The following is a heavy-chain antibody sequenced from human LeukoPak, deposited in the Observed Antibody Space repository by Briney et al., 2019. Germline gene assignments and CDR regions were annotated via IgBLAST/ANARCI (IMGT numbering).Heavy chain of an antibody. CDR3: ARSLGELSLAAAY. D-gene: IGHD3-16*02. CDR2: ISSTSVTK. Sequence: GGSLRLSCAASGFTFSNYSMNWVRQAPGKGLEWVSYISSTSVTKYYADLVKGRCTISRDNAQNSLYLQMNSLRAEDTAVYYCARSLGELSLAAAYWGQGTLVTVSS. J-gene: IGHJ4*02. V-gene: IGHV3-48*04. CDR1: GFTFSNYS.